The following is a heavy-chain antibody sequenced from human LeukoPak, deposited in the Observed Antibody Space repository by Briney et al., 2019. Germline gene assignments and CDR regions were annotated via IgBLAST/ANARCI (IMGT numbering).Heavy chain of an antibody. CDR1: GGSISSGGYY. J-gene: IGHJ4*02. CDR2: IYSSGST. CDR3: ARVVRQQLALRYFDS. Sequence: PSQTLSLTCTVSGGSISSGGYYWSWIRQLPGRGLEWIGYIYSSGSTYYNPSLKGRLSMSIDTSKKQFSLKLSSVTAADTAVYYCARVVRQQLALRYFDSWGQGTLVTVSS. V-gene: IGHV4-31*03. D-gene: IGHD2-15*01.